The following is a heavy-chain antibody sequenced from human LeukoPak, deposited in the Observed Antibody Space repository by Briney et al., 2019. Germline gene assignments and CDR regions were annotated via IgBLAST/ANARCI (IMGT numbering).Heavy chain of an antibody. V-gene: IGHV3-74*01. CDR2: LNSDGTRI. CDR3: IRDGLLCYGGAT. D-gene: IGHD2-8*01. CDR1: GFSFSSYW. J-gene: IGHJ3*01. Sequence: PGGSLRLSCTASGFSFSSYWMHWVRQAPGKGLVWVSFLNSDGTRISYADSVKGRFTISRDNAKNTLYLQMNSLRVEDTAGYYCIRDGLLCYGGATWGQGTMVTVPS.